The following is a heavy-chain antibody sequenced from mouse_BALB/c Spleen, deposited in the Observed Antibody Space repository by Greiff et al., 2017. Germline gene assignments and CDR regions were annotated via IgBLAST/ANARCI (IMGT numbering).Heavy chain of an antibody. CDR2: INPYKDGT. V-gene: IGHV1-14*01. Sequence: EVQLQQSGPELVKPGASVKMSCKASGYTFTSYVMHWVKQKPGQGLEWIGYINPYKDGTKYNEKFKGKATLTSDKSSSTAYMELSSLTSEDSAVYYCARRWDPNWYFDVWGAGTTVTVSS. J-gene: IGHJ1*01. CDR3: ARRWDPNWYFDV. D-gene: IGHD4-1*01. CDR1: GYTFTSYV.